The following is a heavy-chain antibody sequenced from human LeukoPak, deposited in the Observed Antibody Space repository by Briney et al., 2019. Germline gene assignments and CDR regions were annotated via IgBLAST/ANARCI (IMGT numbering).Heavy chain of an antibody. D-gene: IGHD2-2*02. CDR1: GFTFSSYG. CDR2: IKQDGSEK. Sequence: PGGSLGLSCAASGFTFSSYGMHWVRQAPGKGLEWVANIKQDGSEKYYVDSVKGRFTISRDNAKNSLYLQMNSLRAEDTAVYYCATDGGYCSSTSCYRGDYFDYWGQGTLVTVSS. CDR3: ATDGGYCSSTSCYRGDYFDY. V-gene: IGHV3-7*01. J-gene: IGHJ4*02.